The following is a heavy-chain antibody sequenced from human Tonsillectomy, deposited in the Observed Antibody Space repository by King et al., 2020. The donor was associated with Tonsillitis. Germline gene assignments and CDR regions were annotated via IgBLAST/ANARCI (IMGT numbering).Heavy chain of an antibody. Sequence: DVQLVESGGGLVQPGGSLRLSCAASGFSLSYYWMSWVRQAPGKGLEWLANIKQDGSEKYYVDSVKGRFTISRDNAKKSLYLQMNSLRAEDTAVSYCARTARVFDYRGQGTLVTVSS. J-gene: IGHJ4*02. CDR1: GFSLSYYW. CDR3: ARTARVFDY. CDR2: IKQDGSEK. D-gene: IGHD6-6*01. V-gene: IGHV3-7*03.